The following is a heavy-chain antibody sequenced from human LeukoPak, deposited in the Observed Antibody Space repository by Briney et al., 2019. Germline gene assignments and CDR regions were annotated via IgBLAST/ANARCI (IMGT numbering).Heavy chain of an antibody. J-gene: IGHJ4*02. CDR3: ATRTRATGSDY. V-gene: IGHV4-59*12. CDR1: GGSISSYY. Sequence: SETLSLTCTVSGGSISSYYWSWIRQPPGKGLEWIGYIYYSGSTNYNPSLKSRVTISVDTSKNQSSLKLSSVTAADTAVYYCATRTRATGSDYWGQGTLVTVSS. D-gene: IGHD1-1*01. CDR2: IYYSGST.